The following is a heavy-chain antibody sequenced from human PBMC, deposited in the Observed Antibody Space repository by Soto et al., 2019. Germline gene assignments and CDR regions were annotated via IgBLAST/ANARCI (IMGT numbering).Heavy chain of an antibody. CDR1: GGFVSSGTYC. J-gene: IGHJ4*02. CDR3: ARDSSSPRSVDY. V-gene: IGHV4-61*01. Sequence: SETLSLTCTVYGGFVSSGTYCWSWMRQAPGKGLEWIAYIYYSGSTNYNPSLKSRVTISVDKSKNQFSLKLSSVTAADTAVYYCARDSSSPRSVDYWGQGTLVTVSS. D-gene: IGHD1-26*01. CDR2: IYYSGST.